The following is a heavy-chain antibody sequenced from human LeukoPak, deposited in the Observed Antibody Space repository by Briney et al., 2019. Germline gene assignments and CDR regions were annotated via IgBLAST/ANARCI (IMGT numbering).Heavy chain of an antibody. V-gene: IGHV4-59*01. Sequence: PSETLSLTCTVSGGSISSYYWSWIRQPPGKGLEWIGYIYYSGSTNYNPSLKSRVTISVDTSKNQFSLKLSSVTAADTAVYYCARAGLGEWLQLFDYWGQGTLVTVSS. J-gene: IGHJ4*02. CDR2: IYYSGST. D-gene: IGHD5-24*01. CDR3: ARAGLGEWLQLFDY. CDR1: GGSISSYY.